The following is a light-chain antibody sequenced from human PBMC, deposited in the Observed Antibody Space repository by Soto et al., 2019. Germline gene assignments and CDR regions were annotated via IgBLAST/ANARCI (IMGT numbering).Light chain of an antibody. CDR2: AAS. V-gene: IGKV1-39*01. CDR3: QQSFTTPFT. J-gene: IGKJ5*01. CDR1: QSISIY. Sequence: DIQMTQSLSSLSASVGDRVTITCRASQSISIYLNWYQQKPGKAPKLLIYAASSLQSGVPSRFSGSGSGTDFTLTVSSLQPEDFATYYCQQSFTTPFTFAQGTRLEIK.